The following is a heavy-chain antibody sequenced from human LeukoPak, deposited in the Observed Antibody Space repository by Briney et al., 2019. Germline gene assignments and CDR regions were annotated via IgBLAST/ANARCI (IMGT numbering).Heavy chain of an antibody. V-gene: IGHV4-4*07. Sequence: SETLSLTCTASGGSISSYYWSWIRQPAGKGLEWIGRIYTSGSTNYNPSLKSRVTMSVDTSKNQFSLKLSSVTAADTAVYYCARDRGSYSSSWYVGWFDPWGQGTLVTVSS. CDR2: IYTSGST. J-gene: IGHJ5*02. CDR3: ARDRGSYSSSWYVGWFDP. CDR1: GGSISSYY. D-gene: IGHD6-13*01.